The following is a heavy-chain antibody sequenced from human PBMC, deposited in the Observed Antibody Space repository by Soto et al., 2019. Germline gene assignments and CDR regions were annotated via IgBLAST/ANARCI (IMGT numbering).Heavy chain of an antibody. J-gene: IGHJ4*02. CDR2: IIPIFGTA. V-gene: IGHV1-69*13. CDR3: ARERDRGASSYLSAGPYFDY. D-gene: IGHD3-16*02. Sequence: GASVKVSCKASGGTFSSYAISWVRQAPGQGLEWMGGIIPIFGTANYAQKFQGRVTITADESTSTAYMELSSLRSEDTAVYYCARERDRGASSYLSAGPYFDYWGQGTLVTVSS. CDR1: GGTFSSYA.